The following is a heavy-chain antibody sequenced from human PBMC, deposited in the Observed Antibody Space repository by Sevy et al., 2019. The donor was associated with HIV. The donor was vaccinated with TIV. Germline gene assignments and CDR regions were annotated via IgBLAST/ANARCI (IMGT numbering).Heavy chain of an antibody. D-gene: IGHD4-4*01. CDR3: TRAGGVTTAYFDY. CDR1: GFTFGDHA. V-gene: IGHV3-49*03. J-gene: IGHJ4*02. Sequence: GGSLRLSCTTSGFTFGDHAMSWFRQAPGKGLEWVGFIRNTAYGGTTEYAASVKGRFTISRDDSKSIAYLQMNSLKTEDTAVYYCTRAGGVTTAYFDYWGQGTLVTVSS. CDR2: IRNTAYGGTT.